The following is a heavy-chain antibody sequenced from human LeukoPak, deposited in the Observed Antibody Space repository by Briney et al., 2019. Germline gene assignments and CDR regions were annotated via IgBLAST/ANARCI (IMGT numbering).Heavy chain of an antibody. CDR2: IKQDGSEK. J-gene: IGHJ4*02. CDR3: ARGGYAASWYWIY. D-gene: IGHD6-13*01. Sequence: GGSLRLSYAASGFPFSSNWMTWVRRSPGKGLEWVATIKQDGSEKYYVDSVKGRFTISRDNAKNSLYLQMNSLRAEDTAVYYCARGGYAASWYWIYWGQGTLVTVSP. V-gene: IGHV3-7*01. CDR1: GFPFSSNW.